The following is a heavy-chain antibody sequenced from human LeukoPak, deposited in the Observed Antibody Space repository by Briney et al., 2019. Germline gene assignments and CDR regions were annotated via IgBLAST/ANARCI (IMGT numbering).Heavy chain of an antibody. Sequence: GESLKISCKGSGYTFTSYWIGWVRQMPGKGLEWMGIIYPGDSDTRYSPSFQGQVTISADKSISTAYLQWSSLKASDTAMYYCARHVQYYVGITGTTKFEAFDIWGQGTMVTVSS. V-gene: IGHV5-51*01. CDR3: ARHVQYYVGITGTTKFEAFDI. J-gene: IGHJ3*02. CDR1: GYTFTSYW. D-gene: IGHD1-7*01. CDR2: IYPGDSDT.